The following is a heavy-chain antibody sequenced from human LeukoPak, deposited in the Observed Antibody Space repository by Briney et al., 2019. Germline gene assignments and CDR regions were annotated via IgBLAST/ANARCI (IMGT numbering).Heavy chain of an antibody. CDR3: ARDRSYYYDGGSFDY. CDR1: GGSITDNF. V-gene: IGHV4-59*01. Sequence: SETLSLTCAVSGGSITDNFWSWIRQPPGKGLEWIGYIYHNGKTDYNPSLKSRATISVDTSKRQFFLKLDSVTAADTAVYYCARDRSYYYDGGSFDYWAQGTLVTVSS. CDR2: IYHNGKT. J-gene: IGHJ4*02. D-gene: IGHD3-10*02.